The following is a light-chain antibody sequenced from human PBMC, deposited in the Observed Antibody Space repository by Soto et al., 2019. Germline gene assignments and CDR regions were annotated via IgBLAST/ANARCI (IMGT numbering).Light chain of an antibody. Sequence: EIVLPQSPDTLSLSPGERATLSCMASQSVTNNYLAWFQQKPGQAPRLLMYGASSRATGIPDRFSGSGSGTDFTLTISRLEPEDVAVYYCQQYGNSPITLGQGTRLEIK. CDR1: QSVTNNY. J-gene: IGKJ5*01. V-gene: IGKV3-20*01. CDR2: GAS. CDR3: QQYGNSPIT.